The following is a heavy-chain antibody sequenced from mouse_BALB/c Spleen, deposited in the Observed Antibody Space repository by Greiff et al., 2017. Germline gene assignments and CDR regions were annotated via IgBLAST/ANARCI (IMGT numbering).Heavy chain of an antibody. D-gene: IGHD3-3*01. CDR1: GYSFTGYN. Sequence: EVQLQESGPELGKPGASVKISCKASGYSFTGYNMYWVKQSHRKSLEWIGYIDPYNGGTSYNQKSKGKATLTVDKSSSTAYMHLNSLTSEDSAIYYCARGRAYYAMDYWGQGTSVTVSS. J-gene: IGHJ4*01. CDR3: ARGRAYYAMDY. V-gene: IGHV1S135*01. CDR2: IDPYNGGT.